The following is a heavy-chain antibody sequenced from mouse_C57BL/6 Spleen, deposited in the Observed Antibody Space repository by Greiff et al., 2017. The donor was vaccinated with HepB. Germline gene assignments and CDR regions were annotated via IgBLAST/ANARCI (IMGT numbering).Heavy chain of an antibody. V-gene: IGHV5-17*01. CDR2: ISSGSSTI. Sequence: VQLKESGGGLVKPGGSLKLSCAASGFTFSDYGMHWVRQAPEKGLEWVAYISSGSSTIYYADTVKGRFTISRDNAKNTLFLQMTSLRSEDTAMYYCARSDYYGSSYGAMDYWGQGTSVTVSS. CDR3: ARSDYYGSSYGAMDY. D-gene: IGHD1-1*01. CDR1: GFTFSDYG. J-gene: IGHJ4*01.